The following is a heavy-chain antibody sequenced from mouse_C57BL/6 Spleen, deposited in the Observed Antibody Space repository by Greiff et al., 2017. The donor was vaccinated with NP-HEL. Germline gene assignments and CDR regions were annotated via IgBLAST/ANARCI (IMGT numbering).Heavy chain of an antibody. J-gene: IGHJ4*01. Sequence: VQLQQSGAELAKPGASVKLSCKASGYTFTSYWMPWVKQRPGQGLEWIGYINPSSGYTKYNQKFKDKATLTADKSSSTAYMQLSSLTYEDSAVYDCARDYDDYAMDYWGQGTSVTVSS. CDR3: ARDYDDYAMDY. V-gene: IGHV1-7*01. CDR2: INPSSGYT. CDR1: GYTFTSYW. D-gene: IGHD2-4*01.